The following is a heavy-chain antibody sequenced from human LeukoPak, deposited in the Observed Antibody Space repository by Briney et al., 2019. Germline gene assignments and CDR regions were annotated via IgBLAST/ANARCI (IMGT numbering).Heavy chain of an antibody. D-gene: IGHD3-10*01. CDR1: GYTFTSYG. Sequence: ASVKVSCKASGYTFTSYGISRVRQAPGQGLEWMGWISAYNGNTNYAQKLQGRVTMTTDTSTSTAYMELRSLRSDDTAVYYCARGHLRITMVRGVIRDAFDIWGQGTMVTVSS. CDR2: ISAYNGNT. V-gene: IGHV1-18*04. J-gene: IGHJ3*02. CDR3: ARGHLRITMVRGVIRDAFDI.